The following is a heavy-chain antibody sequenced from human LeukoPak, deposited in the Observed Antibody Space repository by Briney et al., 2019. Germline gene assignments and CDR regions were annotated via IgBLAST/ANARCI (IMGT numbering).Heavy chain of an antibody. V-gene: IGHV1-69*10. J-gene: IGHJ4*02. D-gene: IGHD4-23*01. Sequence: AVTVSRKASGSTFSSYAISWVRHPPAPGLGWVGGIIPILGVANNSHEFQGRVTSTADKSTSTAYMELSRLRSDDTAVYYCARPFIETPSLGALDYWGRGTLVTVSS. CDR3: ARPFIETPSLGALDY. CDR1: GSTFSSYA. CDR2: IIPILGVA.